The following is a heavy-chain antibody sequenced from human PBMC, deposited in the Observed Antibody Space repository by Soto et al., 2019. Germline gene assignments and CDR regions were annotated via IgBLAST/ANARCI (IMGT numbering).Heavy chain of an antibody. CDR1: GFTFSSYA. CDR3: AKELWFGELIYYYMDV. D-gene: IGHD3-10*01. CDR2: ISGSSGRT. V-gene: IGHV3-23*01. J-gene: IGHJ6*03. Sequence: QLLGSGGGLVQPGGSLRLSCAASGFTFSSYALSWVRQAPGKGLEWVSGISGSSGRTNYADSVKGRFTISRDNPKNTLFLQMDSLRVEDTAVYFCAKELWFGELIYYYMDVWGKGTTVTVSS.